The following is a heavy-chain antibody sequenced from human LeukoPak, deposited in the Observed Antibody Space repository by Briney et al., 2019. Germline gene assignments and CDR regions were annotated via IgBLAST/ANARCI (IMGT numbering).Heavy chain of an antibody. D-gene: IGHD4-17*01. V-gene: IGHV4-59*01. Sequence: SESLSLTCTVSDGSITNYDWSWVRQPPGKGLEFIGHVHYSGTTNYNPSLRSRVTISIDTSKKHFFLKLKSVTAADTAVYYCATGYGDFRVEGRYFYSWGQGTLVTVSS. CDR1: DGSITNYD. CDR3: ATGYGDFRVEGRYFYS. J-gene: IGHJ4*02. CDR2: VHYSGTT.